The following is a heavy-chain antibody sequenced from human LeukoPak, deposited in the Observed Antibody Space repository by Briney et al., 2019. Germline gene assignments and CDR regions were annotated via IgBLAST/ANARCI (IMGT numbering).Heavy chain of an antibody. D-gene: IGHD3-22*01. CDR3: ARGKYCYDSTGYYPGGDY. CDR1: GFTFSSYW. V-gene: IGHV3-7*01. Sequence: GGSLRLSCAASGFTFSSYWMSWVRQAPGKGLEWVANIKQDGSEEYYVDSMKGRFTISRDNAKNSLYLQMNSLRAEDTAVYYCARGKYCYDSTGYYPGGDYWGQGPLVTVSS. J-gene: IGHJ4*02. CDR2: IKQDGSEE.